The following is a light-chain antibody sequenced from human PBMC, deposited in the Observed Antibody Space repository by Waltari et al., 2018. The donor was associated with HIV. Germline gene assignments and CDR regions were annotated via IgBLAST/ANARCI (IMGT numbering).Light chain of an antibody. J-gene: IGKJ1*01. Sequence: EIVLTHSPGTLSLSPGESATLPCRASQAVGSSDLAWYQQKPGQAPRLLIYGASSRAADIPDRFSGSGSGTDFTLTIGTLEPEDFAVYYCQQYATSPWTFGQGTKVEI. V-gene: IGKV3-20*01. CDR1: QAVGSSD. CDR3: QQYATSPWT. CDR2: GAS.